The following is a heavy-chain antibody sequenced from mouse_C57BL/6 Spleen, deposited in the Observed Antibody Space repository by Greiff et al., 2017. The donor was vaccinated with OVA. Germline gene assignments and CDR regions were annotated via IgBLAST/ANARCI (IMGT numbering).Heavy chain of an antibody. V-gene: IGHV1-82*01. CDR2: IYPGDGDN. J-gene: IGHJ4*01. CDR1: GYAFSSSW. Sequence: VKLMESGPELVKPGASVKISCKASGYAFSSSWMNWVKQRPGKGLEWIGRIYPGDGDNNYNGKFKGKATLTADKSSSTAYMQLSSLTSEDSAVYFCARYYDYDRAMDYWGQGTSVTVSS. D-gene: IGHD2-4*01. CDR3: ARYYDYDRAMDY.